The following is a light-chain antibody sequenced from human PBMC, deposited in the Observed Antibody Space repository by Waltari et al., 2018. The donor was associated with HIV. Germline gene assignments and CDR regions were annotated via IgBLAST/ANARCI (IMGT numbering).Light chain of an antibody. CDR2: GVN. Sequence: QSALNHPRSVSGSPGQSVTISCTAAHRYVSDSKYVSWYQQHPGKAPKLILFGVNKRPSGVPDRFSGSTSGNTASLTITGLQADDEAHYYCCSYAGTSINWVFGGGTMLTVL. V-gene: IGLV2-11*01. J-gene: IGLJ3*02. CDR3: CSYAGTSINWV. CDR1: HRYVSDSKY.